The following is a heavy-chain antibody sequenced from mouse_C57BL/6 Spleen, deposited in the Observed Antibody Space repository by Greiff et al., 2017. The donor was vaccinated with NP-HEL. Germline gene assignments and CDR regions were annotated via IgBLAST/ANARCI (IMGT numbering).Heavy chain of an antibody. Sequence: QVQLQQSGPGLVQPSQSLSITCTVSGFSLTSYGVHWVRQSPGKGLEWLGVIWSGGSTDYNAAFISRLSISKDNSKSQVFFKMNSLQADDTAIYYCARKSGWLLLAYWGQGTLVTVSA. J-gene: IGHJ3*01. CDR1: GFSLTSYG. D-gene: IGHD2-3*01. CDR3: ARKSGWLLLAY. V-gene: IGHV2-2*01. CDR2: IWSGGST.